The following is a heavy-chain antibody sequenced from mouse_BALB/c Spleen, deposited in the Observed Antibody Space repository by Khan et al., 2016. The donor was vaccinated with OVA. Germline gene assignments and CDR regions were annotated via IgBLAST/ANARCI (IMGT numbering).Heavy chain of an antibody. V-gene: IGHV2-2*02. CDR1: GFSLTDYS. D-gene: IGHD2-4*01. Sequence: VQLQQSGPGLVQPSPSLSITFTVSGFSLTDYSVHWVRQSPGKGLEWLGVIWSAGSTDYNAAFISRLTISKDNSRSQVFFKMNSLQPNDTAIYXCARRGYDYGRGALFAYWGQGTLVTVSA. CDR3: ARRGYDYGRGALFAY. J-gene: IGHJ3*01. CDR2: IWSAGST.